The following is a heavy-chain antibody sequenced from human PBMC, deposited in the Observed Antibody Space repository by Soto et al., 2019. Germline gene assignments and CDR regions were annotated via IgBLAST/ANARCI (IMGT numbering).Heavy chain of an antibody. CDR3: ARLEVTSADSFDL. CDR2: INHSGST. J-gene: IGHJ3*01. CDR1: GDSFSGPY. D-gene: IGHD2-21*02. V-gene: IGHV4-34*01. Sequence: QVQLQQWGAGLLKPSETLSLTCAVYGDSFSGPYWTWIRQTPGKGLEWIGEINHSGSTDYHPSLTRRVTISVDTSKHQFSLNLSSVSAADTAVYFCARLEVTSADSFDLWGPGTMVTVSS.